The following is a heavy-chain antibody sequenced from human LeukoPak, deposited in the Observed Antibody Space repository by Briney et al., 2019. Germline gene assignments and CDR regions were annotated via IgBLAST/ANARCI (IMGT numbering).Heavy chain of an antibody. D-gene: IGHD4-23*01. CDR3: ARERGGNSPFDS. Sequence: ASVKVSCKTSGYAFTGYYMHWVRQAPGQGLEWMGWINPNSSVTNYAQRFQGRVTMTRDTSISAAYMELRWLTSDDTAVYYCARERGGNSPFDSWGQGTLVTVSS. CDR2: INPNSSVT. J-gene: IGHJ4*02. V-gene: IGHV1-2*02. CDR1: GYAFTGYY.